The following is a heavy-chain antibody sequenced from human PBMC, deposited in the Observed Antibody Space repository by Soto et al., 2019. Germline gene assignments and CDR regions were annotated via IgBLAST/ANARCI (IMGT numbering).Heavy chain of an antibody. V-gene: IGHV3-53*01. J-gene: IGHJ6*04. D-gene: IGHD6-19*01. CDR1: AFTVRSLY. Sequence: AVSAFTVRSLYMRRIRQAQGKGLEWVSVIYSGGSTYYADSVKGRFTISRDNSKNTLYLQMNSLRAEDTAVYYCARDFLYFLESRGGYRGRTTALDIWRKGTTDTVSS. CDR2: IYSGGST. CDR3: ARDFLYFLESRGGYRGRTTALDI.